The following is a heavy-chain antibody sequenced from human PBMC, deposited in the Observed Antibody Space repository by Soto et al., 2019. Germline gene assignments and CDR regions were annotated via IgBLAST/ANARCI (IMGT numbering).Heavy chain of an antibody. Sequence: QITLKESGPTLGKPTQTLTLTCTFSGLSLSTIGEGVGWIRQPPGKALEWLALIYWDDDKRYSPSLKSRLTITKDTSKNQVVLTMTNMDPVDTATYYCVQSRCGGDCLQSYSSHSYYGLDVWGQGTTVTVSS. V-gene: IGHV2-5*02. CDR3: VQSRCGGDCLQSYSSHSYYGLDV. CDR2: IYWDDDK. D-gene: IGHD2-21*02. J-gene: IGHJ6*02. CDR1: GLSLSTIGEG.